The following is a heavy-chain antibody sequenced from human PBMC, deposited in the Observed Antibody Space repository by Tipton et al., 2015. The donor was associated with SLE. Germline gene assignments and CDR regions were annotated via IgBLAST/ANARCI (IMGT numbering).Heavy chain of an antibody. CDR2: IFTYGNT. D-gene: IGHD1-26*01. Sequence: SLRLSCVASGIIVSNNYMRWVRQAPGKGLEWVSVIFTYGNTRYTDSVKGRFTISRDKSKNTLYLEMNSLRLEDTAIYYCARESGNYFDYWRRGTLVTVSS. J-gene: IGHJ4*02. V-gene: IGHV3-66*03. CDR3: ARESGNYFDY. CDR1: GIIVSNNY.